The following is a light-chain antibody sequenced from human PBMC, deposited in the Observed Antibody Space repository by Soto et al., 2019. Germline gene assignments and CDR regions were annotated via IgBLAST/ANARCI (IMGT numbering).Light chain of an antibody. V-gene: IGKV1-17*01. CDR2: TAS. CDR3: QQRFTTPYVA. CDR1: QGIGND. Sequence: DIQMTPSPSSLSASVGYRFTLTCPASQGIGNDLGWYQQKPGKAPKRLIFTASNLQNGVPSRFSGSASGTEFTLTISSLQPEDFATYYCQQRFTTPYVAFGQGTRLEIK. J-gene: IGKJ5*01.